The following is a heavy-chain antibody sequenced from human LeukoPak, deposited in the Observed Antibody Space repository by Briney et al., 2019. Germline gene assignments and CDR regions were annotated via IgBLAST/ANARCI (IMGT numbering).Heavy chain of an antibody. CDR1: GFTFSDYY. CDR2: ISSSGSTI. D-gene: IGHD3-22*01. J-gene: IGHJ4*02. CDR3: AKSGRYYYDSSGYLDY. Sequence: GGSLRLSCAASGFTFSDYYMSWIRQAPGKGLEWVSYISSSGSTIYYADSVKGRFTISRDNAKNSLYLQMNSLRAEDTAVYYCAKSGRYYYDSSGYLDYWGQGTLVTVSS. V-gene: IGHV3-11*04.